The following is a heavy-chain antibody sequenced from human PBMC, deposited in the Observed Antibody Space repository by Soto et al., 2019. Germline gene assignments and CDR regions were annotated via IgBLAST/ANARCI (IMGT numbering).Heavy chain of an antibody. J-gene: IGHJ4*02. V-gene: IGHV3-7*03. CDR1: GFSISSYW. CDR2: IRKDGSEK. D-gene: IGHD6-19*01. CDR3: AGGSGWLSDY. Sequence: EVQLVESGGGLVQPGGSLRLSCAASGFSISSYWMNWVRQAPGKGLEWVAIIRKDGSEKYYVDSVKGRFTISRDNATNSLYLQMNSPRDDDTAVYYCAGGSGWLSDYWGRGTLVTVSS.